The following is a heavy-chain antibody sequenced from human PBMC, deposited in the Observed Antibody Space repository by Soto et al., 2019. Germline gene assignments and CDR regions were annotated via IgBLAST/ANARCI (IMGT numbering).Heavy chain of an antibody. D-gene: IGHD3-3*01. J-gene: IGHJ6*02. CDR3: ARCDFWSGYYTFSGMDV. CDR1: GGSFSGYY. Sequence: QVQLQQWGAGLLKPSETLSLTCAVYGGSFSGYYWSWIRQPPGKGLEWIGEINHSGSTNYNPSLKSRVTISVDTSKNQFSLKLSSVTAADTAVYYCARCDFWSGYYTFSGMDVWGQGTTVTVSS. V-gene: IGHV4-34*01. CDR2: INHSGST.